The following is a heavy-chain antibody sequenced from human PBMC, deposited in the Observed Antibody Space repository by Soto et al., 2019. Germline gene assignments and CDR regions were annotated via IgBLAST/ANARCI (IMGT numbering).Heavy chain of an antibody. J-gene: IGHJ5*02. CDR3: ARDLTFLFKLRVIRWFDP. Sequence: GASVKVSCKASGYTFTSYGISWVRQAPGQGLEWMGWISAYNGNTDYAQKLQGRVTMTTDTSTSTAYMELRSLRSDDTAVYYCARDLTFLFKLRVIRWFDPWGQGTLVTVSS. V-gene: IGHV1-18*01. D-gene: IGHD1-7*01. CDR1: GYTFTSYG. CDR2: ISAYNGNT.